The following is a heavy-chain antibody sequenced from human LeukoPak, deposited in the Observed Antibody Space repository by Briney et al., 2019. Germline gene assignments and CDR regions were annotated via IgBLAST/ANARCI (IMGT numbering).Heavy chain of an antibody. J-gene: IGHJ5*02. D-gene: IGHD6-13*01. CDR3: ARGPKLGYNWFDP. V-gene: IGHV3-53*01. CDR2: IYSGGST. Sequence: PGGSLRLSCAASGFTVSSNYMSWVRQAPGKGLEWVSVIYSGGSTYYADSVKGRFTISRDNSKNTLYLQMNSLRAEDTAVYYCARGPKLGYNWFDPWGQGTLVTVSS. CDR1: GFTVSSNY.